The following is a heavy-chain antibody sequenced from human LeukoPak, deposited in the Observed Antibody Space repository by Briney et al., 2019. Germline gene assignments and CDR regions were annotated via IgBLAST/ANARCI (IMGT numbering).Heavy chain of an antibody. Sequence: PGGSLRPSCAASGFTVSSDYMSWVRQAPGKGLEWVSVIYSGGSTYYADSVKGRFTISRDNSKNTLYLQMNSLRAEDTAVYYCAREPNYYDSSGYYWDYWGQGTLVTVSS. J-gene: IGHJ4*02. D-gene: IGHD3-22*01. CDR1: GFTVSSDY. CDR2: IYSGGST. V-gene: IGHV3-53*01. CDR3: AREPNYYDSSGYYWDY.